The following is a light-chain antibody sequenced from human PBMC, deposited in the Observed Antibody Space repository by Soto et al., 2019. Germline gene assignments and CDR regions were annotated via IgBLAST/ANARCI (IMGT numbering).Light chain of an antibody. Sequence: EIVMTQSPAALSVSPGERATLSCRASQSVSDKLAWYQQKPGQAPRLLIYGASTRATGIPVRFGGSGSGTEFTLTISSLQSEDFAVYYCQHRSNWPSWTFGEGTKVEIK. V-gene: IGKV3-15*01. CDR2: GAS. J-gene: IGKJ1*01. CDR3: QHRSNWPSWT. CDR1: QSVSDK.